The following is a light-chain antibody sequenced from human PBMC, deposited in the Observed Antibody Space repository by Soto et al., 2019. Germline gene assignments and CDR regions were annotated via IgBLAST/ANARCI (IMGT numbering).Light chain of an antibody. V-gene: IGKV3-15*01. CDR3: QQYNNWLET. CDR1: QSVSSN. J-gene: IGKJ1*01. CDR2: GAS. Sequence: EIVMTQSPATLSVSPGERATLSCRASQSVSSNLAWYQQKPGQAPRLLIYGASTRATGIPARFSGSGSGTEFTLTSNSLQSEDFAVYYCQQYNNWLETFGQGTKVEIK.